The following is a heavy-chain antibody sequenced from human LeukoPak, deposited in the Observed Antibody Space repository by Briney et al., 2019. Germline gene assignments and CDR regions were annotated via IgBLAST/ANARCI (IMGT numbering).Heavy chain of an antibody. D-gene: IGHD2-15*01. J-gene: IGHJ4*02. V-gene: IGHV4-34*01. CDR2: INHRGSS. CDR1: GGSFSGYY. Sequence: SETLSLTCGVFGGSFSGYYWTWLRQPPGKGLEWIGQINHRGSSHYNSSLRSRVTISVDTSKTQFSLKLTSVTAADTAAYYCARDKFCSDTGSCNIGLFDFWGQGALVTVSS. CDR3: ARDKFCSDTGSCNIGLFDF.